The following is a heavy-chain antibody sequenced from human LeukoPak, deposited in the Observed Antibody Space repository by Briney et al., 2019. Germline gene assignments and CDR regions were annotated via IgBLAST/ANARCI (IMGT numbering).Heavy chain of an antibody. Sequence: SVKVSCKASGGTFSSYAISWVRQAPGQGLEWMGGIIPIFGTANYAQKFQGRVTITTDESTSTAYMELSSLRSEDTAVYYCARDQGESHTYYYYYMDVWGKGTTVTASS. CDR2: IIPIFGTA. CDR1: GGTFSSYA. J-gene: IGHJ6*03. CDR3: ARDQGESHTYYYYYMDV. V-gene: IGHV1-69*05.